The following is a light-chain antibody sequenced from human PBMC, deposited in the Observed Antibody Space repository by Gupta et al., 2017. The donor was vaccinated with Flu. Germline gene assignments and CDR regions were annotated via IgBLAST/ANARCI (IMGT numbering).Light chain of an antibody. J-gene: IGKJ3*01. CDR2: GAS. CDR1: QSIITY. Sequence: DIQMTQSPSSLAASVGDRVTITCRSSQSIITYLNWYQQKPGKAPKLLIDGASSLQSGVPLRFSGSGSGTDFTLTISSLQIEDFAIYYCQQSYSSPFTFGPGTKVDIK. CDR3: QQSYSSPFT. V-gene: IGKV1-39*01.